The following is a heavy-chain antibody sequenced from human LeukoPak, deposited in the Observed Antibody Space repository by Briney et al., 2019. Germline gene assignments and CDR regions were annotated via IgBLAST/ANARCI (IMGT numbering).Heavy chain of an antibody. D-gene: IGHD3-22*01. CDR2: ISSSGSTI. CDR1: GFTFSDYY. Sequence: GGSLRLSCAASGFTFSDYYMSWIRQAPGKGLEWVSYISSSGSTIYYADSVKGRFTISRDNAENSLYLQMNSLRAEDTAVYYCAKDPHPNYYDSSGPIWGQGTMVTVS. V-gene: IGHV3-11*04. J-gene: IGHJ3*02. CDR3: AKDPHPNYYDSSGPI.